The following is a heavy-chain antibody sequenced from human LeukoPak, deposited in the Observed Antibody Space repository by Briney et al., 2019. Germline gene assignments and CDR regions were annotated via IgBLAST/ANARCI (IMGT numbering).Heavy chain of an antibody. J-gene: IGHJ4*02. CDR1: GFTFSSYE. D-gene: IGHD2-15*01. CDR3: AKGEVVVAPFDY. Sequence: GGSLRLSCAASGFTFSSYEMNWVRQAPGKGLEWVSYISSSGSTIYYADSVKGRFTISRDNAKNSLYLQMNSLRAEDTAVYYCAKGEVVVAPFDYWGQGTLVTVSS. CDR2: ISSSGSTI. V-gene: IGHV3-48*03.